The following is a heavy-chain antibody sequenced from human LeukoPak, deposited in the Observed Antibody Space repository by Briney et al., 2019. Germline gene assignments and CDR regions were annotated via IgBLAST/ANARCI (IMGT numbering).Heavy chain of an antibody. V-gene: IGHV4-59*01. D-gene: IGHD4-11*01. CDR1: GGSISSYY. CDR3: ARALTTTTTPFDY. Sequence: SETLSLTCIVSGGSISSYYWSWIRQPPGKGLEWIGYIYYSGSTNYNPSLKSRVTISVDTSKNQFSLKLSSVTAADTAVHYCARALTTTTTPFDYWGQGTLVTVSS. CDR2: IYYSGST. J-gene: IGHJ4*02.